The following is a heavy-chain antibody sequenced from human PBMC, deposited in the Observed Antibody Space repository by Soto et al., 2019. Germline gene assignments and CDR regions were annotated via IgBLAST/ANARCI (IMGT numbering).Heavy chain of an antibody. CDR1: GGSISSGGYY. J-gene: IGHJ5*02. D-gene: IGHD2-15*01. CDR2: IYYSGST. Sequence: QVQLQESGPGLVKPSQTLSLTCTVSGGSISSGGYYWSWIRQHPGKGLEWIGYIYYSGSTYYNPSLKGRVTIAVDTSKNQFSLKLSSVTAADTAVYYCARGVLMVVAATLVGAGWFDPWGQGTLVTVSS. V-gene: IGHV4-31*03. CDR3: ARGVLMVVAATLVGAGWFDP.